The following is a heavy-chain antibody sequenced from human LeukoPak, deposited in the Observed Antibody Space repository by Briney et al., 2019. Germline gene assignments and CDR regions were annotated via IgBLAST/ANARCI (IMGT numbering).Heavy chain of an antibody. CDR1: GFTFSSYA. J-gene: IGHJ4*02. CDR2: ISGSGGST. Sequence: PGGSLRLSCAASGFTFSSYAMSWVRQAPGKGLEWVSAISGSGGSTYYADSVKGRFTIPRDNSKNTLYLQMNSLRAEDTAVYYCAKGIYYSSSPFDYWGQGTLVTVSS. CDR3: AKGIYYSSSPFDY. V-gene: IGHV3-23*01. D-gene: IGHD6-6*01.